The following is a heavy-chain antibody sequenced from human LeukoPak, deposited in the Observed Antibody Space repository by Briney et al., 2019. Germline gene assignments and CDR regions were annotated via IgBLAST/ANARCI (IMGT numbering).Heavy chain of an antibody. Sequence: SETPSLTCAVYGGSFSGYYWSWIRQPPGKGPEWIGEINHSGSTNYNPALKSRVTISVDTSKNQFSLKLSSVTAADTAVNYCARERNYCSSTSCYGFFDYWGQGTLVTVSS. V-gene: IGHV4-34*01. J-gene: IGHJ4*02. CDR1: GGSFSGYY. CDR3: ARERNYCSSTSCYGFFDY. D-gene: IGHD2-2*01. CDR2: INHSGST.